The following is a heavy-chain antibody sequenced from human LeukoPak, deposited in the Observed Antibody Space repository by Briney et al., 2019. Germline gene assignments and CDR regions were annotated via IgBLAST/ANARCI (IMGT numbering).Heavy chain of an antibody. CDR3: ARLTRGRYYYYMDV. Sequence: SETLSLTCTVSGGSISSYYWSWIRQPPGKGLEWIGYIYYSGSTNYNPSLKSRVTISVDTPKNQFSLKLSSVTATDTAVYYCARLTRGRYYYYMDVWGKGTTVTISS. CDR2: IYYSGST. V-gene: IGHV4-59*08. CDR1: GGSISSYY. J-gene: IGHJ6*03.